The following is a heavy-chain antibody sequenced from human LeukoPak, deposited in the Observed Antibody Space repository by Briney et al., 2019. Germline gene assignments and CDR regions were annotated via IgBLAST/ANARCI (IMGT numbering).Heavy chain of an antibody. J-gene: IGHJ5*02. Sequence: GESLKISCKGSGYSFTSYWIGWVRQMPGKGLEWMGIIYPGDSDTRYSPSFQGQVTISADKSISTAYLQWSSLKASDTAMYYCARHSWPNPYDFWSGQAQGDWFDPWGQEPWSPSPQ. CDR2: IYPGDSDT. V-gene: IGHV5-51*01. CDR1: GYSFTSYW. D-gene: IGHD3-3*01. CDR3: ARHSWPNPYDFWSGQAQGDWFDP.